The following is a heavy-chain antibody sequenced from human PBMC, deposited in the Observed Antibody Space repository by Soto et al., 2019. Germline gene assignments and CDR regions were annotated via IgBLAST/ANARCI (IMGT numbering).Heavy chain of an antibody. CDR2: IIPILGMS. CDR1: GGTFTSYT. CDR3: ARSYGSGSRPFAC. J-gene: IGHJ4*02. Sequence: QVHLLQSGAEMKKPGSSVKVSCTAFGGTFTSYTFNWVRQAPGQRLEWMGRIIPILGMSSSAHNFQGRLTMSAAKATNTSYMVLSSLTSDDTAIYYCARSYGSGSRPFACWGQGTRVTVSS. V-gene: IGHV1-69*02. D-gene: IGHD3-10*01.